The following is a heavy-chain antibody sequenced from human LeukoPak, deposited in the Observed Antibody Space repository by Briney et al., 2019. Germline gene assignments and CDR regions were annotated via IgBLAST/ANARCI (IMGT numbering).Heavy chain of an antibody. D-gene: IGHD6-19*01. Sequence: GGSLRLSCAASGFTFSSYAMSWVRQAPGKGLEWVSGISGSGGSIYYADSVKGRFTISRDNSKNTLYLQMNSLRAEDTAVYYCAKGQYGSGLKVYFDYWGQGTLVTVSS. CDR1: GFTFSSYA. CDR2: ISGSGGSI. V-gene: IGHV3-23*01. J-gene: IGHJ4*02. CDR3: AKGQYGSGLKVYFDY.